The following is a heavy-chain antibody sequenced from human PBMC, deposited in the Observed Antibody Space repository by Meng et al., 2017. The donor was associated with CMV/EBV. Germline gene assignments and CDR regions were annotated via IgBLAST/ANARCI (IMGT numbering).Heavy chain of an antibody. J-gene: IGHJ4*02. Sequence: GGSLRLSCAASGFTVSSNYMSWVRQAPGKGLEWVSVIYSGGSTYYADSVKGRFTISRDNSKNTLYLQMNSLRAEDTAVYYCARAQGKGYSSGRLYFDYWGQGTLVTVSS. V-gene: IGHV3-53*01. D-gene: IGHD6-19*01. CDR1: GFTVSSNY. CDR2: IYSGGST. CDR3: ARAQGKGYSSGRLYFDY.